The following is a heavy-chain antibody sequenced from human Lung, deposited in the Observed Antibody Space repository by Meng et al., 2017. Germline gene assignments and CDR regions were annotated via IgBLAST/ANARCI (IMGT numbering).Heavy chain of an antibody. J-gene: IGHJ4*02. CDR2: INHSGST. V-gene: IGHV4-34*01. CDR1: GGSFSDYY. D-gene: IGHD4-11*01. Sequence: QEQLQAGGAGPLKPSETLSLTCVVSGGSFSDYYWSWIRQPPGKGLEWIGEINHSGSTNYNPSLESRATISVDTSQNNLSLKLSSVTAADSAVYYCARGPTTMAHDFDYWGQGTLVTVSS. CDR3: ARGPTTMAHDFDY.